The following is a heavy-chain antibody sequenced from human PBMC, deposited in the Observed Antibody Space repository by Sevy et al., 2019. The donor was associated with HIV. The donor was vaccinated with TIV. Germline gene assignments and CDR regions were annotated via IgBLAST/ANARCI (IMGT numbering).Heavy chain of an antibody. V-gene: IGHV3-7*01. CDR2: IKQDAGQK. D-gene: IGHD1-7*01. J-gene: IGHJ4*02. CDR3: ARDDGNYYFHY. CDR1: GFDFSIYS. Sequence: GGSLRLPCAASGFDFSIYSMSWVRQAPGKGLEWVANIKQDAGQKYYVDSVKGRFTISRDNAKNSLYLQMNSLRAEDTAVYFCARDDGNYYFHYWGQGTLVTVSS.